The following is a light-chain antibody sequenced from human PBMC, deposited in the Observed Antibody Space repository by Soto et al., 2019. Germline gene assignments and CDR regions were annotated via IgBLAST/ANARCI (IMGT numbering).Light chain of an antibody. V-gene: IGKV3-20*01. CDR3: HYYDDSPPFP. Sequence: EIVLTQSPGTLSLSPGERATLSCRASQSVSSSYLAWYQQKPGQAPRLLIYGASSRATGIPDRFSGSGSGTDFTLTISRLEPEDFAVYYCHYYDDSPPFPLGPGTKVDIK. CDR1: QSVSSSY. J-gene: IGKJ3*01. CDR2: GAS.